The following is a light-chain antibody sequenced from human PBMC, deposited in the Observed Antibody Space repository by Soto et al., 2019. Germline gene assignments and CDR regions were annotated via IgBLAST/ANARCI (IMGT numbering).Light chain of an antibody. CDR3: QQYGSSPWT. CDR2: GAS. V-gene: IGKV3-20*01. Sequence: ETESTQSPGTLSLSTGERATLSCRTSQSVSSNYLAWYQQKPGQAPRLLIYGASRRATGIPDRFSGSGSGTDFTLTISRLEPEDFAVYYCQQYGSSPWTFGQGTNVDIK. CDR1: QSVSSNY. J-gene: IGKJ1*01.